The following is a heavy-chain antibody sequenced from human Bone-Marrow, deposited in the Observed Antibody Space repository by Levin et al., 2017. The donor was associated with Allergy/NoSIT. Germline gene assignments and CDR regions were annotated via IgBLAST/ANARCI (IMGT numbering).Heavy chain of an antibody. Sequence: SGPTLVKPTQTLTLTCSFSGFSLSTTAMSVTWIRPSPGKAPEWLGLISWDDDKLYVPSLKGRLTISKGTSKSQVVLTLTNVGPADTATYFCAHEVLGTPRGLSSEYFQHWGQGTLVTVSS. J-gene: IGHJ1*01. V-gene: IGHV2-5*05. D-gene: IGHD2/OR15-2a*01. CDR2: ISWDDDK. CDR1: GFSLSTTAMS. CDR3: AHEVLGTPRGLSSEYFQH.